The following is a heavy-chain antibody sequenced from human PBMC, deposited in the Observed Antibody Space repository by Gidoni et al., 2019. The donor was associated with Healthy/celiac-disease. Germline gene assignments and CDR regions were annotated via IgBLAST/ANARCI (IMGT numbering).Heavy chain of an antibody. J-gene: IGHJ6*03. Sequence: EVQLLESGGGLVQPGGSLRLSCAASGFTFSSYAMSWVRQAPGKGLEWVSAISGSGGSTYYADSVKGRFTISRDNSKNTLYLQMNSLRAEDTAVYYCAKDRRTIFGQEYHYYMDVWGKGTTVTVSS. CDR2: ISGSGGST. V-gene: IGHV3-23*01. CDR1: GFTFSSYA. D-gene: IGHD3-3*01. CDR3: AKDRRTIFGQEYHYYMDV.